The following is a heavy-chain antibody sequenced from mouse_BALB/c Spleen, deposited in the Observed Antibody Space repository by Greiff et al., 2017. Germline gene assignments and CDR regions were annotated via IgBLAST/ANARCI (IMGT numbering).Heavy chain of an antibody. D-gene: IGHD2-4*01. CDR3: ARRRDYGYAMDY. CDR2: ISSGGST. V-gene: IGHV5-6-5*01. CDR1: GFTFSSYA. J-gene: IGHJ4*01. Sequence: EVQRVESGGGLVKPGGSLKLSCAASGFTFSSYAMSWVRQTPEKRLEWVASISSGGSTYYPDSVKGRFTISRDNARNILYLQMSSLRSEDTAMYYCARRRDYGYAMDYWGQGTSVTVSS.